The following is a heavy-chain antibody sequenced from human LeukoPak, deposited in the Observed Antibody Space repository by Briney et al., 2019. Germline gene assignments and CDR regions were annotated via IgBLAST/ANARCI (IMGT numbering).Heavy chain of an antibody. CDR2: IIPIFGTA. J-gene: IGHJ4*02. Sequence: GASVKVSCKASGYTFTSYGISWVRQAPGQGLEWMGGIIPIFGTANYAQKFQGRVTITADESTSTAYMELSSLRSEDTAVYYCAESYYSGSDYWGQGTLVTVSS. CDR3: AESYYSGSDY. V-gene: IGHV1-69*13. CDR1: GYTFTSYG. D-gene: IGHD1-26*01.